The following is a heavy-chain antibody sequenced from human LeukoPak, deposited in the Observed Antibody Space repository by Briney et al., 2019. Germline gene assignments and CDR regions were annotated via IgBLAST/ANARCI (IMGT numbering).Heavy chain of an antibody. D-gene: IGHD1-26*01. CDR3: ARHPELPLAFDY. J-gene: IGHJ4*02. CDR2: IYYSGST. Sequence: SETLSLTCAVYGGSFSGYYWSWIRQPPGKGLEWIGYIYYSGSTNYNPSLKSRVTISVDTSKNQFSLKLSSVTAADTAVYYCARHPELPLAFDYWGQGTLVTVSS. CDR1: GGSFSGYY. V-gene: IGHV4-59*01.